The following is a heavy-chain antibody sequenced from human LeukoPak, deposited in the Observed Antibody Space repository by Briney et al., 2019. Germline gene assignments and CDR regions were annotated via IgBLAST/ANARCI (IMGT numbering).Heavy chain of an antibody. CDR3: ARGWGSGNSYYFDY. CDR2: IWYDGNNK. D-gene: IGHD3-10*01. J-gene: IGHJ4*02. Sequence: PGGSLRLSCAASGFTFSSYGMHWVRQAPGKGLEWMAVIWYDGNNKYYADSVKGRFTISRDNSKNTLYVQMNSLRAEDTAVYYCARGWGSGNSYYFDYWGQGTLVTVSS. V-gene: IGHV3-33*01. CDR1: GFTFSSYG.